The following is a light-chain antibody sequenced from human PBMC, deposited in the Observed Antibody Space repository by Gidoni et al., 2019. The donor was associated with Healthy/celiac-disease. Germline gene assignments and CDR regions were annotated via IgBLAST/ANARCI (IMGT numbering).Light chain of an antibody. J-gene: IGKJ4*01. CDR1: QSLLHSNGYNY. Sequence: IVMTQSPLSLPVTPGEPASISCRSSQSLLHSNGYNYLDWYLQKPGQSPQLLIYLGSNRASGVPDRFSGSGSGTDFTLKISSVEAEDVGVYYCMQALQTPQLTFGGGTKVEIK. CDR2: LGS. CDR3: MQALQTPQLT. V-gene: IGKV2-28*01.